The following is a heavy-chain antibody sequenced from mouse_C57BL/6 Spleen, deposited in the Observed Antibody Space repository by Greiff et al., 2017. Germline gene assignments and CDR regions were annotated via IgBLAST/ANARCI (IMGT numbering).Heavy chain of an antibody. J-gene: IGHJ3*01. Sequence: QVQLQQPGAELVRPGSSVKLSCKASGYTFTSYWMDWVKQRPGQGLEWIGNIYPSDSETHYNQKFKDKATLTVDKSSSTAYMQLSSLTSEDSAVYYCARSPYGSWFAYWGQGTLVTVSA. CDR1: GYTFTSYW. CDR2: IYPSDSET. V-gene: IGHV1-61*01. D-gene: IGHD1-1*02. CDR3: ARSPYGSWFAY.